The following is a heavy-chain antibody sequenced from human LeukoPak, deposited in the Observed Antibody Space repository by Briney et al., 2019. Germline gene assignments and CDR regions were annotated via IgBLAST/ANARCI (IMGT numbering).Heavy chain of an antibody. V-gene: IGHV3-23*01. J-gene: IGHJ6*03. Sequence: GGSLRLSCAASGFTFDDYAMNWVRQAPGKGLEWVSTISGSGDTTYYADSVKGRFTISRDKSKNTVFLQMNSLRADDTAVYYCAKALRAPHRPVYSYYYMDVWGKGTTVTVSS. CDR3: AKALRAPHRPVYSYYYMDV. CDR2: ISGSGDTT. CDR1: GFTFDDYA.